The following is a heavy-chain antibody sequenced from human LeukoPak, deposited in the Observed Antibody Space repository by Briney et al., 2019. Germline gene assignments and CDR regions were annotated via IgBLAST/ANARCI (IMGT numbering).Heavy chain of an antibody. Sequence: GGSLRLSCAASGFTFSSYTMNWVRQAPGKGLEWVSIISSGSSYIHYADSVKGRFTISRDNAKNSLYLQMNSLRAEDTAVYYCQVGATIQGAFDIWGQGTMVTVSS. CDR3: QVGATIQGAFDI. D-gene: IGHD1-26*01. J-gene: IGHJ3*02. CDR2: ISSGSSYI. CDR1: GFTFSSYT. V-gene: IGHV3-21*01.